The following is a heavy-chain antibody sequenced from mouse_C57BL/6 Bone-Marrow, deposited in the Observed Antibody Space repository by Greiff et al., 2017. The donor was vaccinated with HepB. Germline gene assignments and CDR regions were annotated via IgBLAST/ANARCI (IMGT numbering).Heavy chain of an antibody. D-gene: IGHD1-3*01. Sequence: EVKLMESGPGLVKPSQSLSLTCSVTGYSITSGYYWNWIRQFPGNKLEWMGYISYDGSNNYNPSLKNRISITRDTSKNQFFLKLNSVTTEDTATYYCARGGDIYYYAMDYWGQGTSVTVSS. V-gene: IGHV3-6*01. CDR1: GYSITSGYY. J-gene: IGHJ4*01. CDR2: ISYDGSN. CDR3: ARGGDIYYYAMDY.